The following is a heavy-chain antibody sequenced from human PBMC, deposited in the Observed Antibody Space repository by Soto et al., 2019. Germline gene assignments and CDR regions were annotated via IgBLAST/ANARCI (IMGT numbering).Heavy chain of an antibody. J-gene: IGHJ4*02. Sequence: GGSLRLSCATSGFTFSGSTIHWFRQASGKGLEWVGRTRSKTYSYATAYAASVKGRFTISRDDSQSTAYLQMNSLKTEYTAVYYCARDYTGSYFWGQGTLVTVSS. CDR1: GFTFSGST. CDR2: TRSKTYSYAT. D-gene: IGHD1-26*01. CDR3: ARDYTGSYF. V-gene: IGHV3-73*01.